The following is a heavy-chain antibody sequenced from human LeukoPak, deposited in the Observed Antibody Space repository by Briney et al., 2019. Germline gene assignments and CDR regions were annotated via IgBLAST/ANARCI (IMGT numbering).Heavy chain of an antibody. CDR1: SGAISTSHW. CDR2: INHSGST. D-gene: IGHD6-19*01. J-gene: IGHJ6*02. CDR3: ARGPAEANSSGWFYYYGMDV. Sequence: SGTLSLTCTVSSGAISTSHWLSWVRQPPGKGLEWIGEINHSGSTNYNPSLKSRVTISVDTSKNQFSLKLSSVTAADTAVYYCARGPAEANSSGWFYYYGMDVWGQGTTVTVSS. V-gene: IGHV4-4*02.